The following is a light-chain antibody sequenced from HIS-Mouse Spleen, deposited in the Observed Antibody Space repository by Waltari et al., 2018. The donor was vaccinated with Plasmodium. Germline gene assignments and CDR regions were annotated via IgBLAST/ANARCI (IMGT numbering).Light chain of an antibody. Sequence: SYELTQPPSVSVSPGQTARITCSGAAFPKNSASWYQQKSGQAPVLVIYEDSKRPSGIPERFSGSSSGTMATLTISGAQVEDEADYYCYSTDSSGNHRVFGGGTKLTVL. V-gene: IGLV3-10*01. CDR3: YSTDSSGNHRV. CDR2: EDS. CDR1: AFPKNS. J-gene: IGLJ3*02.